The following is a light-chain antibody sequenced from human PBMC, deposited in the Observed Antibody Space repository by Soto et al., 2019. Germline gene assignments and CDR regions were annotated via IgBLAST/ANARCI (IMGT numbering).Light chain of an antibody. Sequence: MGVTQSPAALAVSPGERATLSCRASQSVSSNLAWYQQKPGQAPRLLIYGASTRATGIPARFSGSGSGTEFTLTISSLQSEDFAVYYCQQYNNWPPTTFGQGTKVDI. V-gene: IGKV3-15*01. CDR1: QSVSSN. J-gene: IGKJ1*01. CDR2: GAS. CDR3: QQYNNWPPTT.